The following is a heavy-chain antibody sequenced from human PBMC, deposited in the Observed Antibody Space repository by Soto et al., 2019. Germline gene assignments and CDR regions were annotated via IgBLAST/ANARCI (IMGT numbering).Heavy chain of an antibody. CDR3: ARVQYYYDSSGLFDS. CDR1: GDSVSSNSAA. CDR2: TYYRSKWYN. Sequence: PAQTLSLTCAISGDSVSSNSAAWNWIRQSPSRGLEWLGRTYYRSKWYNDYAVSVKSRITINPDTSKNQFSLQLNSVTPEDTAVYYYARVQYYYDSSGLFDSRGQAPLVT. J-gene: IGHJ4*02. V-gene: IGHV6-1*01. D-gene: IGHD3-22*01.